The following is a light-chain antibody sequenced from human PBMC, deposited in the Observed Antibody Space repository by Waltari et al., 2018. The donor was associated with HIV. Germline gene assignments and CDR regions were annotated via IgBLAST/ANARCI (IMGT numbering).Light chain of an antibody. CDR1: QTISTY. CDR3: QQSFSTLPP. J-gene: IGKJ4*01. V-gene: IGKV1-39*01. CDR2: VPS. Sequence: DIQLTQSPSSLSASVGDRVTISCRASQTISTYLNWYQQKPGKAPKLLTSVPSSLQSGVPPGFMAGEFKTDFSLTISNLHPADFATSYCQQSFSTLPPFGGGPRLRSN.